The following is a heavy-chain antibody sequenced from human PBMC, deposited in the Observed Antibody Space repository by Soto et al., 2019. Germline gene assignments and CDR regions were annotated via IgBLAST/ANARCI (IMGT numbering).Heavy chain of an antibody. Sequence: QVRLQESGPGLVKPSETLSLTCTVSGGSISSYYWSWIRQPPGKGLEWIGYMYNTGSTIYNPSLKSRVTIALDTSKNQFSLKLTSVTAADTAVYYWARDLWCYCGADCYPLDVWGQGTTVTVSS. CDR1: GGSISSYY. V-gene: IGHV4-59*01. J-gene: IGHJ6*02. CDR3: ARDLWCYCGADCYPLDV. CDR2: MYNTGST. D-gene: IGHD2-21*02.